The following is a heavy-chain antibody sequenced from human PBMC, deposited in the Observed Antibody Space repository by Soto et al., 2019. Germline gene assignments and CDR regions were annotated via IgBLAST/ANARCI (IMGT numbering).Heavy chain of an antibody. D-gene: IGHD2-2*02. CDR1: GYTFTSYD. Sequence: QVQLVQSGAEVKKPGASVKVSCKASGYTFTSYDINWVRQATGQGLEWMGWMNPNSGNTGYAQTFQGRVTMTRDTSISRGYMELRSLRSDDTAVYYCESLYGGLGWWYFDLCGRGALVTVS. CDR2: MNPNSGNT. V-gene: IGHV1-8*01. CDR3: ESLYGGLGWWYFDL. J-gene: IGHJ2*01.